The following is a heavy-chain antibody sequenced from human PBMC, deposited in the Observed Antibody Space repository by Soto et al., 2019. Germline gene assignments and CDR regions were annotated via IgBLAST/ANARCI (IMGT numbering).Heavy chain of an antibody. CDR1: GYSFTSYW. V-gene: IGHV5-51*01. CDR3: ARLDYGDYDYYYGMDV. D-gene: IGHD4-17*01. J-gene: IGHJ6*02. CDR2: IYPGDSDT. Sequence: GESLKISCKGSGYSFTSYWIGWVRQMPGKGLEWMGIIYPGDSDTRYSPSFQGQVTISADKSISTAYLQWSSLKASDTAMYYCARLDYGDYDYYYGMDVWGQGTTVTAP.